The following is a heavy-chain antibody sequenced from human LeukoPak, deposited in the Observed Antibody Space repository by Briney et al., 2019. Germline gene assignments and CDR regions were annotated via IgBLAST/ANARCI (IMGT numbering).Heavy chain of an antibody. Sequence: ASVKVSCKASGYIFTNFGISWVRQAPGQGLEWMGWISAYNDNTNYAQNLQGRLTMTTDTSTSTAYMELRSLRSDDTAVYYCARDSSSWFYYFYGMDVWGQGTPVSVSS. V-gene: IGHV1-18*01. J-gene: IGHJ6*02. CDR2: ISAYNDNT. CDR3: ARDSSSWFYYFYGMDV. CDR1: GYIFTNFG. D-gene: IGHD6-13*01.